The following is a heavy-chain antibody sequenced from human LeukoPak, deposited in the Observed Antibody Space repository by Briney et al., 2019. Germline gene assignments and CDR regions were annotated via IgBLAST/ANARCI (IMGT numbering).Heavy chain of an antibody. CDR1: GYTFTSYG. CDR3: ARGGIAARLARTNDY. V-gene: IGHV1-18*01. CDR2: ISAYNGNT. Sequence: ASVKVSFKASGYTFTSYGISWVRQAPGQGLEWMGWISAYNGNTNYAQKLQGRVTMTTDTSTSTAYMELRSLRSDDTAVYYCARGGIAARLARTNDYWGQGTLVTVSS. D-gene: IGHD6-6*01. J-gene: IGHJ4*02.